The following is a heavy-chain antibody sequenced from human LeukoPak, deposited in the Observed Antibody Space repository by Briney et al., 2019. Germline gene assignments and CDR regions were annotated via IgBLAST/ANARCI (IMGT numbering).Heavy chain of an antibody. Sequence: SETLSLTCAVYGGSFSGYYWSWIRQPPGKGLEWIGEINHSGSTNYNPSLKSRVTISVDTSKNQFSLKLSSVTAADTAVYYCARVTMVRGVITVANFDYWGQGTLVTVSS. J-gene: IGHJ4*02. CDR2: INHSGST. CDR3: ARVTMVRGVITVANFDY. V-gene: IGHV4-34*01. CDR1: GGSFSGYY. D-gene: IGHD3-10*01.